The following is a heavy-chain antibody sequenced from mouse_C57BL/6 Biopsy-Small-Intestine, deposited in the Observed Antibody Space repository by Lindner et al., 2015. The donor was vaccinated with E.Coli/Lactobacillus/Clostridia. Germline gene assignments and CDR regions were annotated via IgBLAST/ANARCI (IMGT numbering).Heavy chain of an antibody. Sequence: VQLQESGAELVRPGTSVKVSCKASGYAFTNYLIEWVKQRPGQGLEWIGVINPGSGGTYYNEKFKGKATLTADKSSSTAYMELRSLTSEDSAVYFCARKSITTVVATDAYWGQGTLVTVSA. CDR3: ARKSITTVVATDAY. V-gene: IGHV1-54*01. CDR2: INPGSGGT. D-gene: IGHD1-1*01. J-gene: IGHJ3*01. CDR1: GYAFTNYL.